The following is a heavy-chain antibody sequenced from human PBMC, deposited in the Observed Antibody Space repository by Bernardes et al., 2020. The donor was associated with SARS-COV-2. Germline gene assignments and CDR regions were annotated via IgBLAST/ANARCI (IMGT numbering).Heavy chain of an antibody. Sequence: GGSLRLSCAASGFTFRSYAMNWVRQAPGTGLEWVSVVGGNGDNTNYADSVRGRFTISRDNSKNTLFLQMNSLRSDDSAMYYCAKSPYDSSGSALDYWGQGILVTVSS. CDR2: VGGNGDNT. V-gene: IGHV3-23*01. CDR3: AKSPYDSSGSALDY. D-gene: IGHD3-22*01. J-gene: IGHJ4*02. CDR1: GFTFRSYA.